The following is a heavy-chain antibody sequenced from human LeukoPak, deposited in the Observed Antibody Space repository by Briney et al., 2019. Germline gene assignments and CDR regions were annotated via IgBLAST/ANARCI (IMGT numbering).Heavy chain of an antibody. CDR1: GYTFTGYY. Sequence: ASVKVSCKASGYTFTGYYMHWVRQAPGQGLEWMGWINPNSGGTNYAQKFQGRVTMTRDTSISTAYMELSRLRSDDKAVYYCARDYCSGGSCYSNDYWGQGTLVTVSS. J-gene: IGHJ4*02. CDR2: INPNSGGT. CDR3: ARDYCSGGSCYSNDY. V-gene: IGHV1-2*02. D-gene: IGHD2-15*01.